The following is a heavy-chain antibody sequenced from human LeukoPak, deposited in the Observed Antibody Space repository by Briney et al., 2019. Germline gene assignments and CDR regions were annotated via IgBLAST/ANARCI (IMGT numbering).Heavy chain of an antibody. CDR3: ARDRSTVTGHCTGDNCYAELG. J-gene: IGHJ4*02. CDR2: INAGNGNT. D-gene: IGHD2-15*01. V-gene: IGHV1-3*01. CDR1: GYSFSTYT. Sequence: RRASVKVSCKASGYSFSTYTMNWVRQAPGQRLEWMGWINAGNGNTKYSQKFQGRVTITRDTSASTAYMEMRSLRSEDTAVYYCARDRSTVTGHCTGDNCYAELGRGQGTQVIVSS.